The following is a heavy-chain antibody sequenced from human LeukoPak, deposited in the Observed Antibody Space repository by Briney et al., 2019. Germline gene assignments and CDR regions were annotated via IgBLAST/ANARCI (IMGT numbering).Heavy chain of an antibody. CDR3: VGTRGFSYGYFDY. CDR2: IYYSKNT. V-gene: IGHV4-39*01. CDR1: GGSISSSSAY. Sequence: SETLSLTCTVSGGSISSSSAYWGWIRQPPGKGLEWIGSIYYSKNTYYNPSLKSRVTISADTSKNQFSLTLGSVSATDTAVYYCVGTRGFSYGYFDYWGQGTLVTVSS. J-gene: IGHJ4*02. D-gene: IGHD5-18*01.